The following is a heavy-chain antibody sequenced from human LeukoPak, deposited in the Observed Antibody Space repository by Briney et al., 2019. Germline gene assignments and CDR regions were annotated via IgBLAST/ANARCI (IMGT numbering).Heavy chain of an antibody. V-gene: IGHV4-4*07. CDR2: IYTSGST. Sequence: SETLSLTCTVSGGSISSYYWSWIRQPAGKGLEWIGRIYTSGSTNYNPSLKSRVTMSVDTSKNQFSLKLSSVTAADTAVYYCARAPSPYSSGWNDAFDIWGQGTMVTVSS. D-gene: IGHD6-19*01. J-gene: IGHJ3*02. CDR3: ARAPSPYSSGWNDAFDI. CDR1: GGSISSYY.